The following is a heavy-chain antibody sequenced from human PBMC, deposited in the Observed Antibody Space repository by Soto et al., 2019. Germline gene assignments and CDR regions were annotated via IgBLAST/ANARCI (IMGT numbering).Heavy chain of an antibody. J-gene: IGHJ3*02. CDR1: GYTFTSYG. CDR3: ARDYPMEHSGYDSTVNAFDI. Sequence: ASVKVSCKASGYTFTSYGISWVRQAPGQGLEWMGWISAYNGNTNYAQKLQGRVTTTTDTSTSTAYMELRSLRSDDTAVYYCARDYPMEHSGYDSTVNAFDIWGQGNMVNVS. D-gene: IGHD5-12*01. V-gene: IGHV1-18*01. CDR2: ISAYNGNT.